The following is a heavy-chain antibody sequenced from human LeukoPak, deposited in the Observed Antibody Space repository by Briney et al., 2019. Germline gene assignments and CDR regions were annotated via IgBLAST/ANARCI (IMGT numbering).Heavy chain of an antibody. D-gene: IGHD5-24*01. Sequence: APVKVSCKASGNTFTSYDINWVRQATGQGLEWMGWTNPKSGNTGYAQRFQGRVSMTSNTSISTAYMELSSLSSDDTAVYYCAKMARTGNYYYGMDVWGQGTTVTVSS. CDR2: TNPKSGNT. CDR1: GNTFTSYD. V-gene: IGHV1-8*01. J-gene: IGHJ6*02. CDR3: AKMARTGNYYYGMDV.